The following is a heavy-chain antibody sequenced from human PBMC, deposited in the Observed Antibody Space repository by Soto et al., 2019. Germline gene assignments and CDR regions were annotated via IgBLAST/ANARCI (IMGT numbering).Heavy chain of an antibody. CDR1: GGSFSGYY. CDR3: ARVGPEQWLVD. V-gene: IGHV4-34*01. CDR2: INHSGST. D-gene: IGHD6-19*01. Sequence: QVQLQQWGAGLLKPSETLSLTCAVYGGSFSGYYWSWIRQPPGKGLEWIGEINHSGSTNYNPSLKRRVTISVDTSKNQFSMKLSSVTAADTAVYYCARVGPEQWLVDWGQGTLVTVSS. J-gene: IGHJ4*02.